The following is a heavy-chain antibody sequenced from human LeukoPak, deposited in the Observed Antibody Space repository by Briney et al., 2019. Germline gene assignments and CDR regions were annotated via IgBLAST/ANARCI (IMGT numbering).Heavy chain of an antibody. CDR1: GGTFSSYA. V-gene: IGHV1-69*13. Sequence: ASVKVSCKASGGTFSSYAISWVRQVPGQGLEWMGWIIPIFGTANYAQKFQGRVTITADESTSTAYMELSSLRSEDTAVYYCARSRQPVRYCSSTSCFDWFDPWGQGTLVTVSS. CDR3: ARSRQPVRYCSSTSCFDWFDP. J-gene: IGHJ5*02. D-gene: IGHD2-2*01. CDR2: IIPIFGTA.